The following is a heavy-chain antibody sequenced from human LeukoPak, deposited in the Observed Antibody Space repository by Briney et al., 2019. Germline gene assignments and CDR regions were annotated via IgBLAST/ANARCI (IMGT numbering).Heavy chain of an antibody. Sequence: GGSLRLSCAASGFTFSNYWMHWVRQAPGKGLVWVSRINSDGRSTNYADSVKGRFTISRDNAKNTLYLQMNSLRAEDTAVYYCARDRGYSNYYDYWGQGTLVTVSS. J-gene: IGHJ4*02. CDR2: INSDGRST. V-gene: IGHV3-74*01. D-gene: IGHD4-11*01. CDR3: ARDRGYSNYYDY. CDR1: GFTFSNYW.